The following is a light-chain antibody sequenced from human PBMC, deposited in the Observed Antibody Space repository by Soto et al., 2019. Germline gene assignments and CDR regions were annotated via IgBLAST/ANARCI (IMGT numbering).Light chain of an antibody. CDR1: QSVSSY. Sequence: EFVVTQSPATLSLSPGQRATLSCRASQSVSSYLAWYQQKPGQAPRLLIYGASSRATGIPDRFSGSGSGTDFTLTISSLQPEDFATYYCQQSYNNPKTFGQGTKVDIK. J-gene: IGKJ1*01. CDR2: GAS. V-gene: IGKV3D-20*02. CDR3: QQSYNNPKT.